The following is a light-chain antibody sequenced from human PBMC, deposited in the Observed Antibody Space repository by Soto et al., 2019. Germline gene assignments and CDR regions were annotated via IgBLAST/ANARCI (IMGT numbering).Light chain of an antibody. CDR3: QQFYSTPPFT. Sequence: DIVMTQSPDSLAVSLGERATINCKSSQSVLYSSNNKNYLVWYQRKPGQPPKLLIYWASTRESGVPDRFSGSGSGTNFILTISSLQAEDVGVYYFQQFYSTPPFTFGPGTKVDIK. J-gene: IGKJ3*01. CDR1: QSVLYSSNNKNY. CDR2: WAS. V-gene: IGKV4-1*01.